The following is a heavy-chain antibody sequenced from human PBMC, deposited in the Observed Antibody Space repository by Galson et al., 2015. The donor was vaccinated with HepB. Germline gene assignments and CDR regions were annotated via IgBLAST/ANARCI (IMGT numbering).Heavy chain of an antibody. CDR2: ISSSSSYT. Sequence: SLRLSCAASGFTFSDYYMSWIRHAPGKGLEWVSYISSSSSYTNYADSVKGRFTISRDNAKNSLYLQMNSLRAEDTAVYYCARIIAARTNWFDPWGQGTLVTVSS. D-gene: IGHD6-6*01. CDR1: GFTFSDYY. CDR3: ARIIAARTNWFDP. V-gene: IGHV3-11*06. J-gene: IGHJ5*02.